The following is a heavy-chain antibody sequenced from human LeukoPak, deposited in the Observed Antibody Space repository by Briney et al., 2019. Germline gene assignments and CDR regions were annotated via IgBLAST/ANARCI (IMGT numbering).Heavy chain of an antibody. V-gene: IGHV1-2*02. J-gene: IGHJ4*02. CDR3: ARGRTSNIVVVPAAIYY. D-gene: IGHD2-2*01. CDR2: INPNSGGT. CDR1: GYTFTGYY. Sequence: ASVKVSCKASGYTFTGYYMHWVRQAPGQGLEWMGWINPNSGGTNYAQKFQGRVTMTRDTSISTAYMELSRLRSDDTAVHYCARGRTSNIVVVPAAIYYWGQGTLVTVSS.